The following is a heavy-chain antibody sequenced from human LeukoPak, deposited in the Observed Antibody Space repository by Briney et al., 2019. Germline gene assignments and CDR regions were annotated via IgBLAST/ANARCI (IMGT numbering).Heavy chain of an antibody. D-gene: IGHD2-2*01. CDR1: GYSFTSYG. Sequence: ASVKVSCKASGYSFTSYGISWVRQAPGQGLEWMGWISAYNGNTNYAQKLQGRVTMTTDTSTSTAYMELRSLRSDDTAVYYCASRTRNCSSTSCQIFDCWGQGTLVTVSS. CDR2: ISAYNGNT. J-gene: IGHJ4*02. V-gene: IGHV1-18*01. CDR3: ASRTRNCSSTSCQIFDC.